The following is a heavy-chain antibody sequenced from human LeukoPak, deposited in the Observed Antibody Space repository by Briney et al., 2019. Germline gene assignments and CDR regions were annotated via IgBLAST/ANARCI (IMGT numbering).Heavy chain of an antibody. V-gene: IGHV4-31*03. D-gene: IGHD5-18*01. J-gene: IGHJ4*02. Sequence: SQTLSLTCTVSGGSISSGGFYWSWIRQHPGKGLEWIAYIYYSGRTYYNPPLKSRLTISLDTSKNQFSLKLSSVTAADTAVYYCARSGGYSYGYFDYWGQGTLVTVSS. CDR3: ARSGGYSYGYFDY. CDR2: IYYSGRT. CDR1: GGSISSGGFY.